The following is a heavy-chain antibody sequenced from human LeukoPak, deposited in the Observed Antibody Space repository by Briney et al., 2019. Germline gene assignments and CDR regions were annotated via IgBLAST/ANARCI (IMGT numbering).Heavy chain of an antibody. J-gene: IGHJ4*02. CDR3: ATSHYSSRAYHFDY. CDR2: IYYSGST. CDR1: GGFISSSSYY. V-gene: IGHV4-39*07. Sequence: SETLSLTCTVSGGFISSSSYYWGWIRQPPGKGLEWIGSIYYSGSTYYNPSLKSRVTISVDTSKNQFSLKLSSVTAADTAVYYCATSHYSSRAYHFDYWGQGTLVTVSS. D-gene: IGHD4-11*01.